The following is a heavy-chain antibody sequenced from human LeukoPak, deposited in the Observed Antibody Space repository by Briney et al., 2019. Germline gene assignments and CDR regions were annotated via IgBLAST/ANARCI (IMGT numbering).Heavy chain of an antibody. CDR3: ARERIVGATWDY. J-gene: IGHJ4*02. V-gene: IGHV1-18*01. Sequence: ASVKVSCKASGGTFSSYAISWVRQAPGQGLEWMGWISAYNGNTNYAQKLQGRVTMTTDTSTSTAYMELRSLRSDDTAVYYCARERIVGATWDYWGQGTLVTVSS. CDR2: ISAYNGNT. CDR1: GGTFSSYA. D-gene: IGHD1-26*01.